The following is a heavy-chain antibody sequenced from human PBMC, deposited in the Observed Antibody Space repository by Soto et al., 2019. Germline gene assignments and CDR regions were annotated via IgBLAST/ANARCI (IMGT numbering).Heavy chain of an antibody. V-gene: IGHV1-18*01. Sequence: ASVKVSCKASGYTFTSYGISWVRQAPGQGLEWMGWISAYNGNTNYAQKLQGRVTMTTDTSTSTAYMELRSLRSDDTAVYNCARHVFCGDDLFPGHLRSRYYLRMDVCGQGTSVTVSS. D-gene: IGHD3-16*01. CDR3: ARHVFCGDDLFPGHLRSRYYLRMDV. J-gene: IGHJ6*02. CDR2: ISAYNGNT. CDR1: GYTFTSYG.